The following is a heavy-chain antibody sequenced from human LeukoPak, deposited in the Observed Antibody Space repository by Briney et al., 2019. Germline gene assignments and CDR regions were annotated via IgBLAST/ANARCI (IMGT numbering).Heavy chain of an antibody. J-gene: IGHJ4*02. V-gene: IGHV3-23*01. CDR2: ISGSGGTT. Sequence: GGSLRLSCAASGFTFNNYAMTWVRQAPGQGLEWVSAISGSGGTTYYADSVRGRFTISRDNSKNTLYLQMNSLRAEDTAVYYCAKGLINDWSALELWGQGTLVTVSS. CDR3: AKGLINDWSALEL. D-gene: IGHD3-9*01. CDR1: GFTFNNYA.